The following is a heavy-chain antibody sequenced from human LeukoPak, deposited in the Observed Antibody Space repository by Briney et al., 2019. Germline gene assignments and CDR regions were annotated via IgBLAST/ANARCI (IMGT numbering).Heavy chain of an antibody. Sequence: KASETLSLTCTVSGGSISSYYWSWIRQPAGKGLEWIGRIYTSGSTNYNPSLKSRVTISVDTSKNQFSLKLSSVTAADTAVYYCARAPPPPAAHYYYYYMDVWGKGTTVTVSS. D-gene: IGHD2-2*01. CDR2: IYTSGST. J-gene: IGHJ6*03. V-gene: IGHV4-4*07. CDR3: ARAPPPPAAHYYYYYMDV. CDR1: GGSISSYY.